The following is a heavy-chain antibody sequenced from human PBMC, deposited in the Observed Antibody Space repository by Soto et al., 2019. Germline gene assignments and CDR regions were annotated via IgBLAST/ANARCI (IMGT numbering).Heavy chain of an antibody. CDR1: GFTFSSYS. J-gene: IGHJ4*02. Sequence: GGSLRLSCAASGFTFSSYSMNWVRQAPGKGLEWVSSISSSSSYIYYADSVKGRFTISRDNAKNSLYLQMNSLRAEDTAVYYCARDLLYDFWSGYTGLGPLAYWGQGTLVTVSS. CDR2: ISSSSSYI. CDR3: ARDLLYDFWSGYTGLGPLAY. V-gene: IGHV3-21*01. D-gene: IGHD3-3*01.